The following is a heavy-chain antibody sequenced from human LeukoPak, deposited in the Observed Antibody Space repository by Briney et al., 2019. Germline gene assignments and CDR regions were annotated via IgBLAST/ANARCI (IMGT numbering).Heavy chain of an antibody. J-gene: IGHJ4*02. CDR1: GFTFSTYA. CDR2: ISGGGDAT. CDR3: AKDIGGGYSSSCIDY. D-gene: IGHD6-13*01. V-gene: IGHV3-23*01. Sequence: PGGSLRLSCAASGFTFSTYAMSWVRQTPGKVLEWVSTISGGGDATYYADSVKGRFTISRDNSKNTLYLQMNSLRAEDTAVYYCAKDIGGGYSSSCIDYWGQGTLVTVSS.